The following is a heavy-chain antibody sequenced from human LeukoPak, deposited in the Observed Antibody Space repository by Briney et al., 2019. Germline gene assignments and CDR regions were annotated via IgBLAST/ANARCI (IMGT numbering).Heavy chain of an antibody. D-gene: IGHD6-19*01. V-gene: IGHV3-23*01. CDR2: IGGSGSRT. CDR3: AKKYGVTVYGSGLNYFDY. CDR1: GFTFSSYA. Sequence: GGSLRLSCAASGFTFSSYAMSWVRQAPGKSLEWVSGIGGSGSRTYYADSVKGRFTISRDNPKNTLYLQMNSLRAEDTAIYYCAKKYGVTVYGSGLNYFDYWGQGTLVTASS. J-gene: IGHJ4*02.